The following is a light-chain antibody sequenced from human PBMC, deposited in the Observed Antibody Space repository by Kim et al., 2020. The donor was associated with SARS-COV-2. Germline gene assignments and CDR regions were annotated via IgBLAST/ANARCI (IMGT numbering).Light chain of an antibody. CDR3: QQRNNWPPAVT. J-gene: IGKJ4*01. V-gene: IGKV3-11*01. Sequence: PGEGATLSCRASHNIGINLAWYQQTRGQAPRLLIYDASNRATGIPDRFSGSGSGTDFTLTISSLEPEDFAIYYCQQRNNWPPAVTFGGGTKVDIK. CDR2: DAS. CDR1: HNIGIN.